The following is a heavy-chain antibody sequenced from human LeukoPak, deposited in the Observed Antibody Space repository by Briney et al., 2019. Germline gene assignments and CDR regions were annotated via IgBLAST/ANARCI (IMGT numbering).Heavy chain of an antibody. Sequence: GASVKVSCKASGGTFSSYAISWVRQAPGQGLEWMGGIIPIFGTANYAQKFQGRVTITADKSTSTAYMELSRLRSDDTAVYYCARDPAVETFDYWGQGTLVTVSS. D-gene: IGHD6-19*01. CDR2: IIPIFGTA. CDR3: ARDPAVETFDY. CDR1: GGTFSSYA. V-gene: IGHV1-69*06. J-gene: IGHJ4*02.